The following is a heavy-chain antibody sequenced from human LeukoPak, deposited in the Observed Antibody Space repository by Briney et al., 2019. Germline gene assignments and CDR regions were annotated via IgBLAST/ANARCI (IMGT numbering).Heavy chain of an antibody. J-gene: IGHJ4*02. CDR3: ARGGASYYYDSSGYYFDY. D-gene: IGHD3-22*01. CDR2: IYHSGST. CDR1: GGSISSGGYS. V-gene: IGHV4-30-2*01. Sequence: SETLSLTCAVSGGSISSGGYSWSWIRQPPGKGLEWIGYIYHSGSTYYNPSLKSRVTISVDRSKNQFSLKLSSVTAADTAVYYCARGGASYYYDSSGYYFDYWGQGTLVTVSS.